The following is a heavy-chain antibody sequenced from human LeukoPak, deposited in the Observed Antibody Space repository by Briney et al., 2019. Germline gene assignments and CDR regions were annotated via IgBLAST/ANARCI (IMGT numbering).Heavy chain of an antibody. CDR3: ARQTGLVGATIIDY. CDR2: IYHSGST. CDR1: GYSISRGYY. J-gene: IGHJ4*02. V-gene: IGHV4-38-2*01. D-gene: IGHD1-26*01. Sequence: KPSETLSLTCAVSGYSISRGYYRGLIRQPPRKGLEWVGSIYHSGSTYYNPSLKSRVTISVDTSKNQFSLKLSSVTAADTAVYYCARQTGLVGATIIDYWGQGTLVTVSS.